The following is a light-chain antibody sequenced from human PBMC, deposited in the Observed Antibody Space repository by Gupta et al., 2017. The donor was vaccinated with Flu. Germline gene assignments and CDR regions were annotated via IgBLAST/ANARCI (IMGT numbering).Light chain of an antibody. CDR1: HEARSA. V-gene: IGKV1-6*01. Sequence: PCSSSASIGDGVTVTSRASHEARSALGSPQQKRWKAPKLLLYAASSVNSGVRSRFSRRGSAVDFSLTISRRLPEDFATYYSRQEDGYPRTFGQGTRVEIK. J-gene: IGKJ1*01. CDR3: RQEDGYPRT. CDR2: AAS.